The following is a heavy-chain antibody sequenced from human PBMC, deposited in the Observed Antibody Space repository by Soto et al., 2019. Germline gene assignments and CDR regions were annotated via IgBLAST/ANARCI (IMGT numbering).Heavy chain of an antibody. J-gene: IGHJ4*02. Sequence: LSLTCTVSGGSINSGDYYWSWIRQSPGKGLEWIGYIYYSGSTYYNPPLRRRVTISIDTSKNHFFLNLSSVTAADTAVYYCARIGLTTALLWGQGTLVTVS. CDR1: GGSINSGDYY. V-gene: IGHV4-30-4*01. CDR3: ARIGLTTALL. D-gene: IGHD4-17*01. CDR2: IYYSGST.